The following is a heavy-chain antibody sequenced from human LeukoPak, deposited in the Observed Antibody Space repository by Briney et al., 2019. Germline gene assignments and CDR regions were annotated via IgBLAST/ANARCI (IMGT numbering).Heavy chain of an antibody. V-gene: IGHV3-30*18. J-gene: IGHJ4*02. CDR3: ANGSSSTSCYLDY. Sequence: GGSLRLSCAASGFTFSSYGMHWVRQAPGKGLEWVAVISYDGSNKYYADSVKGRFTIARDNSKNTLYLQMNSLRAEDTAVYYCANGSSSTSCYLDYWGQGTLVTVSS. D-gene: IGHD2-2*01. CDR1: GFTFSSYG. CDR2: ISYDGSNK.